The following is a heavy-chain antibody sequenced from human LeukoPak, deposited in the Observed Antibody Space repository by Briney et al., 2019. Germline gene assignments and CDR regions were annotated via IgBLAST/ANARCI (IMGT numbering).Heavy chain of an antibody. CDR3: ARVVRGVVTSNWFDP. D-gene: IGHD2-21*02. CDR1: GDSLNTYY. V-gene: IGHV4-59*01. J-gene: IGHJ5*02. Sequence: SETLSLTCTVSGDSLNTYYWTWIRQTPGKELEWVGFVASSGTSNYNPSLKSRVSISIDTSKNQFSLALTSVTPADTAVYYCARVVRGVVTSNWFDPWGQGTLVSVSS. CDR2: VASSGTS.